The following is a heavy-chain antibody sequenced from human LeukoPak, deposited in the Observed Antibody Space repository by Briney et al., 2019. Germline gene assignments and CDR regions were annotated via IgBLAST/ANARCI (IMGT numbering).Heavy chain of an antibody. CDR2: ISGDGRST. J-gene: IGHJ6*02. CDR3: AKDFRRNHYSGMDV. D-gene: IGHD3-10*01. Sequence: GGSLRLSCAASGFTFDNYAMQWVRQGPGKGLEWVSLISGDGRSTYYADSVKGRFTISRDNSKNTLYLQMDSLRTEDTALYYCAKDFRRNHYSGMDVWGQGTTVAVSS. CDR1: GFTFDNYA. V-gene: IGHV3-43*02.